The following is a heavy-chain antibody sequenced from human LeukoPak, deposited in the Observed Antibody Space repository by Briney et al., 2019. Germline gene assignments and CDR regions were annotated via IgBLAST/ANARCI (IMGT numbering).Heavy chain of an antibody. Sequence: GGSLRLSCAASGFTFSSYAMSWVRQAPGKGLEWVSEISGGGDSTYYADSLQGRFTISRDNSKSTLYLQMSSLRAEDTAVYYCVIRCSRTTCRQQGFDPWGQGTLVTVSS. CDR3: VIRCSRTTCRQQGFDP. V-gene: IGHV3-23*01. CDR2: ISGGGDST. CDR1: GFTFSSYA. J-gene: IGHJ5*02. D-gene: IGHD2-2*01.